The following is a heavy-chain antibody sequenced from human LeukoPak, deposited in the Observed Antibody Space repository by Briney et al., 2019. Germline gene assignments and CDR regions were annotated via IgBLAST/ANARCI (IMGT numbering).Heavy chain of an antibody. D-gene: IGHD2-15*01. CDR1: GGSNSSYY. Sequence: SETLSLTCTVSGGSNSSYYWSWIRQPAGKGLEWIGRIYTSGSTNYNPSPKSRVTMSVDTSKNHFSLKLRSVTAADTAVYHCARDCGGSCYSGGVWFDPWGQGTLVIVSS. V-gene: IGHV4-4*07. J-gene: IGHJ5*02. CDR2: IYTSGST. CDR3: ARDCGGSCYSGGVWFDP.